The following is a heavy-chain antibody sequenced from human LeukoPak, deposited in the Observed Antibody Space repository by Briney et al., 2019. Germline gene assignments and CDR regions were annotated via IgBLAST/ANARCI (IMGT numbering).Heavy chain of an antibody. Sequence: SETLSLTCDVSGVSINTCCYYWTWIRQPPGKGLEWSGYKYYSGSTRDNSSLRSRLTISLDSSKNQFSLRLTSVTAADTAVYYCARGRSYGFDFDSWGPGTLVIVSS. D-gene: IGHD5-18*01. CDR3: ARGRSYGFDFDS. CDR2: KYYSGST. V-gene: IGHV4-61*01. CDR1: GVSINTCCYY. J-gene: IGHJ4*02.